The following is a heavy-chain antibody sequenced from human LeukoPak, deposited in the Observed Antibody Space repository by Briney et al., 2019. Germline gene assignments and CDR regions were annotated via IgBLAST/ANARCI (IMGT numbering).Heavy chain of an antibody. D-gene: IGHD6-13*01. Sequence: ASVKVSCKASGYTFTGYYMHWVRQAPGQGLEWMGWINPNSGGTNYAQRFQGRVTMTRDTSISTAYMELSRLRSDDTAVYYCARRRQAGREQLEYWGQGALVTVSS. CDR2: INPNSGGT. CDR3: ARRRQAGREQLEY. J-gene: IGHJ4*02. CDR1: GYTFTGYY. V-gene: IGHV1-2*02.